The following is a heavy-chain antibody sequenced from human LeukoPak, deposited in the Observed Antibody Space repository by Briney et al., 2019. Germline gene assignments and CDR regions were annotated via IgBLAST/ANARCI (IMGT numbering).Heavy chain of an antibody. Sequence: GGSLRLSCAASGFTFSSYWMSWVRKAPGKGLEWVANIKQDGSEKYYVDSVKGRFTISRDNSKNTLYLQMNSLRAEDPAVYYCARDERPGIVVVYYYYYIDVWGKGTTVTVSS. CDR1: GFTFSSYW. CDR3: ARDERPGIVVVYYYYYIDV. V-gene: IGHV3-7*01. J-gene: IGHJ6*03. D-gene: IGHD2-15*01. CDR2: IKQDGSEK.